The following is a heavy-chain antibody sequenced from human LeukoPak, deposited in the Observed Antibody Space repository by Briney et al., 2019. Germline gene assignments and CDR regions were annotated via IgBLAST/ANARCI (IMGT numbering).Heavy chain of an antibody. J-gene: IGHJ4*02. CDR3: ARERGGYSYGDY. CDR2: INTYNGNT. CDR1: GYTFSSYG. D-gene: IGHD5-18*01. V-gene: IGHV1-18*01. Sequence: GASVKVSCKASGYTFSSYGISWVRQAPGQGLEWMGWINTYNGNTNYAQKLQGRVTMTTDTSTSTAYMELRSLRSGDTAVYHCARERGGYSYGDYWGQGTLVTVSS.